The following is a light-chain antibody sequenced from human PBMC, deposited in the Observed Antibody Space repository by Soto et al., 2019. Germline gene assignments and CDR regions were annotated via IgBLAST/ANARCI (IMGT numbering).Light chain of an antibody. V-gene: IGKV3-20*01. CDR2: GAP. CDR1: QSVSSSY. CDR3: QQYGSSPWT. Sequence: IVLTQSPGTLSLSPGERATLSCRASQSVSSSYLAWYQQKPGQAPRPLIYGAPSRAIGIPDRFSGSGSGTDFTLTISRLKPEDFAVYYCQQYGSSPWTFGQGTKVDIK. J-gene: IGKJ1*01.